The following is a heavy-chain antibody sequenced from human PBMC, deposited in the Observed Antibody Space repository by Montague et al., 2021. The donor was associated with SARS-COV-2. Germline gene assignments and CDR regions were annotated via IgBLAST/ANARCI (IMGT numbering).Heavy chain of an antibody. Sequence: SETLSLTCTVSGASISSDYWSWIRQPPGKGLEWIGYMYYSGSATYNPSLESRVAISRDTSKNQFSLTLNPATAADTAIYYCARTSDPLNFDSTGYYGAFDVWGQGTTVTVSS. CDR3: ARTSDPLNFDSTGYYGAFDV. J-gene: IGHJ3*01. CDR2: MYYSGSA. V-gene: IGHV4-59*01. D-gene: IGHD3-22*01. CDR1: GASISSDY.